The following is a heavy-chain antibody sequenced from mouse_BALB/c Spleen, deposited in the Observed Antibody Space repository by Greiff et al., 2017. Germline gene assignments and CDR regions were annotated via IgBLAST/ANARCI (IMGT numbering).Heavy chain of an antibody. J-gene: IGHJ2*01. D-gene: IGHD3-3*01. Sequence: DVMLVESGGGLVQPGGSLKLSCAASGFTFSSYGMSWVRQTPDKRLELVATINSNGGSTYYPDSVKGRFTISRDNAKNTLYLQMSSLKSEDTAMYYCARGGGGWEFYFDYWGQGTTLTVSS. CDR1: GFTFSSYG. V-gene: IGHV5-6-3*01. CDR2: INSNGGST. CDR3: ARGGGGWEFYFDY.